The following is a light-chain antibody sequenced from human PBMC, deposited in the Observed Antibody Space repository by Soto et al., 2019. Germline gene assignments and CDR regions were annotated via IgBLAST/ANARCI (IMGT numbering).Light chain of an antibody. CDR3: QQYGSSPQT. V-gene: IGKV3-20*01. CDR2: GAS. Sequence: EIVLTQSPGTLSLSPGERATLSCRASQSVGSSYLAWYQQKPGQAPRLLMYGASSRATGIPDRFSGSGSGTDFTLTISRLEPEDFAVYYGQQYGSSPQTFGQGTKVEIK. CDR1: QSVGSSY. J-gene: IGKJ1*01.